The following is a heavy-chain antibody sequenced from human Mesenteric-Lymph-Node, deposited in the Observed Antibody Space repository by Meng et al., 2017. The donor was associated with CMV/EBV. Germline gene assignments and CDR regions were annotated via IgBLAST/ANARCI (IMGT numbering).Heavy chain of an antibody. Sequence: GGSLRLSCAASGFTFSSHAMTWVRQAPGKGLEWVSLIYGSGSSTYYADSVKGRFIVSRDNSRNTLFLQMDSLKAEDTAVYYCGKGGTELDWVDFWGQGTLVTVS. V-gene: IGHV3-23*03. J-gene: IGHJ4*02. D-gene: IGHD3/OR15-3a*01. CDR1: GFTFSSHA. CDR3: GKGGTELDWVDF. CDR2: IYGSGSST.